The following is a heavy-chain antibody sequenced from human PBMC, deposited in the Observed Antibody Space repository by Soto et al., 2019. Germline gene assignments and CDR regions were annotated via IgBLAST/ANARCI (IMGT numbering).Heavy chain of an antibody. D-gene: IGHD3-9*01. J-gene: IGHJ6*02. V-gene: IGHV3-33*08. CDR2: IWYDGSNK. CDR3: ARGDILTGYYQNYGMDV. Sequence: PGGSLRLSCAASGFTFSSYAMSWVRQAPGKGLEWVAVIWYDGSNKYYADSVKGRFTISRDNSKNTLYLQMNSLRAEDTAVYYCARGDILTGYYQNYGMDVWGQGTTVTVSS. CDR1: GFTFSSYA.